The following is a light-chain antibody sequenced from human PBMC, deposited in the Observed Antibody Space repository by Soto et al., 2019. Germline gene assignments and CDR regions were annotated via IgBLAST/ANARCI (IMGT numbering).Light chain of an antibody. CDR2: DAS. J-gene: IGKJ1*01. CDR3: QQYNSYSRT. Sequence: DIHMTQSPSTLSASVGDRVTITCRASQSISSWLAWYQQKPGKAPKLLIYDASSLESGVPSRFSGSGSETEFTLTISSLQPDDFATYYCQQYNSYSRTFGQGTKVDIK. CDR1: QSISSW. V-gene: IGKV1-5*01.